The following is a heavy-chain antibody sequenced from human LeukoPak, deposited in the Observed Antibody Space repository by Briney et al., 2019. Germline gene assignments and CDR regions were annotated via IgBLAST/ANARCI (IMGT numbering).Heavy chain of an antibody. Sequence: GGSLRLSCAASGFTFSSYSMNWVRQAPGKGLEWVSHIRSSSSTIYYADSVKGRFTIAGDNTKNSLYLQMNSLRAEDTAVYYCARDVEGSTTPYYFDYWGQGTLVTVSS. CDR1: GFTFSSYS. D-gene: IGHD1-26*01. J-gene: IGHJ4*02. V-gene: IGHV3-48*04. CDR3: ARDVEGSTTPYYFDY. CDR2: IRSSSSTI.